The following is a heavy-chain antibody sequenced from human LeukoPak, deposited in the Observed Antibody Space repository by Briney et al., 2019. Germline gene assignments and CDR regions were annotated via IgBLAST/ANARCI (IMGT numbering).Heavy chain of an antibody. J-gene: IGHJ5*02. Sequence: GGSLRLSCAASGITFGNNWMHWVRQGPGKGLVWLSRNSDGGGAIYADSVKGRFTVSRDNAKNTLYLQMNSLRAEDTAVYYCARDVPHNWFDTWGQGTLVTVPS. V-gene: IGHV3-74*01. CDR3: ARDVPHNWFDT. CDR1: GITFGNNW. CDR2: NSDGGGA.